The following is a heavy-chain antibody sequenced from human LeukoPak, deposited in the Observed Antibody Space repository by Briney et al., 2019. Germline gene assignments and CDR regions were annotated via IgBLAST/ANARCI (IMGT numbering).Heavy chain of an antibody. CDR1: GFAFDDYA. Sequence: GSLRLSCAASGFAFDDYAMHWVRRAPGKGLEWVALISNDGSSEYYADSVKGRFTGSRDNSKNTLYLEMNSLRAGDTAVYYCASLVGASKTYFDLWGRGTLVTVSS. J-gene: IGHJ2*01. CDR2: ISNDGSSE. D-gene: IGHD1-26*01. CDR3: ASLVGASKTYFDL. V-gene: IGHV3-30*04.